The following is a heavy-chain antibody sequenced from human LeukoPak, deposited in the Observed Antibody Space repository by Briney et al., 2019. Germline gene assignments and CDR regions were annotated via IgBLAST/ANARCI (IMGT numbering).Heavy chain of an antibody. D-gene: IGHD5-24*01. J-gene: IGHJ4*02. CDR1: GYTFTSYG. V-gene: IGHV1-18*01. CDR2: ISVYNGNT. Sequence: ASVKVSCKASGYTFTSYGISWVRQAPGQGLEWMGWISVYNGNTVYAQKLQGRVTMTTDTSTSTASMVLRSLRSDDTAVYYCARGRDGYNPTADYWGQGTLVTVSS. CDR3: ARGRDGYNPTADY.